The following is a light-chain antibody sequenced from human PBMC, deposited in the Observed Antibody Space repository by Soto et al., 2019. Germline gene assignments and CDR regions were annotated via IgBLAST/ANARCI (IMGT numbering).Light chain of an antibody. V-gene: IGKV3-20*01. Sequence: IVLTQSPGTLSLSPGERATLSCRASQSVGSNYLAWYQQKPGQAPRLLIYGASSRATGIPDRFSGSGSVTDFTLTIRRLEPEDFAVYYCQHYGTSAYTFGQGTTLEIK. J-gene: IGKJ2*01. CDR3: QHYGTSAYT. CDR2: GAS. CDR1: QSVGSNY.